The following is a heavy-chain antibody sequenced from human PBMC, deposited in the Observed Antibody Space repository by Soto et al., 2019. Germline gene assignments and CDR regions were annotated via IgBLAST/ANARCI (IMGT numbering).Heavy chain of an antibody. Sequence: SETLSLTCTVSGDSISSSNYYWGWIRQPPGKGLEWIANIYYSGTTYCNPSLKSRVAISVDTSKNHFSLKLTSVTAADTAVYYCARQRDYYDTSGDSYFDYWGQGTLVTVSS. D-gene: IGHD3-22*01. V-gene: IGHV4-39*01. J-gene: IGHJ4*02. CDR2: IYYSGTT. CDR1: GDSISSSNYY. CDR3: ARQRDYYDTSGDSYFDY.